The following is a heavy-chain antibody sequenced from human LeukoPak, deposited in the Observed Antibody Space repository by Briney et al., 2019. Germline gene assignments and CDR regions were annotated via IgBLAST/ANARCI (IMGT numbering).Heavy chain of an antibody. Sequence: SETLSLTCTVSGGSIRSYYWSWIRQPPGKGLEWIGYVYYSGSTNYNPSLESRVTISIDTSKNQFSLKLSSVTAADTAVFYCARHWGDCSGGSCYTENYFDSWGQGTLVTVSS. J-gene: IGHJ4*02. CDR1: GGSIRSYY. V-gene: IGHV4-59*08. CDR2: VYYSGST. D-gene: IGHD2-15*01. CDR3: ARHWGDCSGGSCYTENYFDS.